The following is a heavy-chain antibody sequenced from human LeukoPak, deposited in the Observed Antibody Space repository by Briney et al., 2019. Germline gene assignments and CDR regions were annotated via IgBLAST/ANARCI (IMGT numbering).Heavy chain of an antibody. D-gene: IGHD1-26*01. J-gene: IGHJ5*02. CDR3: ARDGEYSGEWFDP. CDR1: GYTFTGYY. Sequence: ASVKVSCKASGYTFTGYYMHWVRQAPGQGLEWMGRINPNSGGTNYAQKFQGRVTMTRDTSISTAYMELSRLRSDDTAVYYCARDGEYSGEWFDPWGQGTLVTVSS. CDR2: INPNSGGT. V-gene: IGHV1-2*02.